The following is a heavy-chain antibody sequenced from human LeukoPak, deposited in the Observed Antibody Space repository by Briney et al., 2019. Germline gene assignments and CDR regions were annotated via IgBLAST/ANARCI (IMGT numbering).Heavy chain of an antibody. J-gene: IGHJ6*02. Sequence: ASVKVPCTASGGTFSSYAISWVRQAPGQGLEWRGRIIPILGIANYAQKFQGRVTITADKSTSTAYMELSSLRSEDTAVYYCASDPLHNYYYYGMDVWGQGTTVTVSS. CDR2: IIPILGIA. V-gene: IGHV1-69*04. D-gene: IGHD3-10*01. CDR1: GGTFSSYA. CDR3: ASDPLHNYYYYGMDV.